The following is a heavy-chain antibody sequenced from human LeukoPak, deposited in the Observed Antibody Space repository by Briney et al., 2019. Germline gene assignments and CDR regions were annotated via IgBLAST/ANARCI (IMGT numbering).Heavy chain of an antibody. CDR3: ARDLGSSSWYYAYYYFDY. CDR1: GFTFSSYA. CDR2: ISGSGGST. D-gene: IGHD6-13*01. V-gene: IGHV3-23*01. Sequence: GGFLRLSCAASGFTFSSYAMSWVRQAPGKGLEWVSAISGSGGSTYYADSVKGRFTISRDNAKNSLYLQMNSLRAEDTAVYYCARDLGSSSWYYAYYYFDYWGQGTLVTVSS. J-gene: IGHJ4*02.